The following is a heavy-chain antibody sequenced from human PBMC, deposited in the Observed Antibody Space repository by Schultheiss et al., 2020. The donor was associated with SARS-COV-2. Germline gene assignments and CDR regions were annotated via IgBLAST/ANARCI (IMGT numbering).Heavy chain of an antibody. CDR1: GYSISSGYY. J-gene: IGHJ4*02. V-gene: IGHV4-38-2*01. CDR2: IYHSGST. Sequence: SETLSLTCGVSGYSISSGYYWGWIRQPPGKGLEWIGSIYHSGSTYYNPSLKSRVTISVDTSKNQFSLKLSSVTAADTAVYYCARAGDGYYFDYWGQGTLVTVSS. D-gene: IGHD7-27*01. CDR3: ARAGDGYYFDY.